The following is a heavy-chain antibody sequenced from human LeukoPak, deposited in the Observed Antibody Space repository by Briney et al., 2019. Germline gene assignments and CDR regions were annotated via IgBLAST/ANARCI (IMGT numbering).Heavy chain of an antibody. CDR1: GFTSSSSW. CDR2: IKQDGSEK. Sequence: VGSLRLSCAASGFTSSSSWMSWVREAPGKGLGWGANIKQDGSEKYYVDSVKGRFNISRDNAKNSLYLQMDSLRAEDTAVYYCARVWGLRHGLHYWDQGTLVTVSS. D-gene: IGHD3-16*01. V-gene: IGHV3-7*01. J-gene: IGHJ4*02. CDR3: ARVWGLRHGLHY.